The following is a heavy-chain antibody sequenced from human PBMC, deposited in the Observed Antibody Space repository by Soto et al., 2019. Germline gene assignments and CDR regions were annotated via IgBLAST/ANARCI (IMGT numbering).Heavy chain of an antibody. D-gene: IGHD5-18*01. V-gene: IGHV3-30*18. CDR2: ISYDGSNK. Sequence: GGSLRLSCAASGFTFSSYGMHWVRQAPGKGLEWVGVISYDGSNKCYADSVKGRFTIYRDNAKNTLYLQMNSLRAEDTAVYYCAEDSGYRSGPYFHXWGQGTLVTVSX. J-gene: IGHJ4*02. CDR3: AEDSGYRSGPYFHX. CDR1: GFTFSSYG.